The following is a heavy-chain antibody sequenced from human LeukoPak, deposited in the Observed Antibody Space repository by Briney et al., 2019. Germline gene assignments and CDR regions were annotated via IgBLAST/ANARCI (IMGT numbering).Heavy chain of an antibody. D-gene: IGHD5-18*01. CDR1: GFTFSSYW. CDR2: INSDGSST. J-gene: IGHJ5*02. V-gene: IGHV3-74*01. CDR3: ARDGYSYGPNWFDP. Sequence: GGSLRLSCAASGFTFSSYWMHSVRQAPGKGLVWVSRINSDGSSTSYADSVKGRFTISRDNAKNSLYLQMNSLRAEDTAVYYCARDGYSYGPNWFDPWGQGTLVTVSS.